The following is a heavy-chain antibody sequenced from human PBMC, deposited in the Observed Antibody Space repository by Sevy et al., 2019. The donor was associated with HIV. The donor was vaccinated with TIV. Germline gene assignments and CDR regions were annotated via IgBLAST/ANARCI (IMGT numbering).Heavy chain of an antibody. Sequence: GESLKISCAASGFTFSSYAMSWVRQAPGKGLEWVSAISGSGGSTYYADSVKGRFTISRDNAKNSLYVQMNRLRAEDTAVYYCAREGGYTDQGMDVWGQGTTVTVSS. V-gene: IGHV3-23*01. D-gene: IGHD5-12*01. J-gene: IGHJ6*02. CDR2: ISGSGGST. CDR1: GFTFSSYA. CDR3: AREGGYTDQGMDV.